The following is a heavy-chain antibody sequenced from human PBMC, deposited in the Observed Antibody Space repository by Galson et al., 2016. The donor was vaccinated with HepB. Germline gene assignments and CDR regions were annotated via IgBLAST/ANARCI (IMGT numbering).Heavy chain of an antibody. J-gene: IGHJ1*01. Sequence: ETLSLPCPVSGDSIGYYYWSWVRQSPEKGLAWIGNVYYSGHTNYHPSLKSRVTISVDTSENQFSLKLTSATATDTAVYYCARTRIAVSGFYFQHRGQGALVSVSS. D-gene: IGHD6-19*01. CDR1: GDSIGYYY. V-gene: IGHV4-59*01. CDR3: ARTRIAVSGFYFQH. CDR2: VYYSGHT.